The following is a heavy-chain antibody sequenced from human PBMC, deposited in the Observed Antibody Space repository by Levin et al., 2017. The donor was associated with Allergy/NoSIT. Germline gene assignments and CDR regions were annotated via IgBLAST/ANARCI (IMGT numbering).Heavy chain of an antibody. CDR1: GGSISSYY. J-gene: IGHJ5*02. CDR2: IYYSGST. D-gene: IGHD5-12*01. V-gene: IGHV4-59*01. CDR3: ARVIVATTVDNWFDP. Sequence: SSETLSLTCTVSGGSISSYYWSWIRQPPGKGLEWIGYIYYSGSTNYNPSLKSRVTISVDTSKNQFSLKLSSVTAADTAVYYCARVIVATTVDNWFDPWGQGTLVTVSS.